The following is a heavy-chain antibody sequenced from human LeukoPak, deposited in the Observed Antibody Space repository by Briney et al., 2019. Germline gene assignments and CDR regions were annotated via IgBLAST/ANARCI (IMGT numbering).Heavy chain of an antibody. D-gene: IGHD6-19*01. CDR1: GGSISSDSHY. V-gene: IGHV4-39*07. CDR3: ARGGSGWYFDY. Sequence: SETLSLTCIVSGGSISSDSHYWGWIRQPPGKGLEWIGTTYYGGITYYNPSLRSRVTMSVDTSRNQFSLNVSSVTAADTAVYYCARGGSGWYFDYWGQGTLVTVSS. J-gene: IGHJ4*02. CDR2: TYYGGIT.